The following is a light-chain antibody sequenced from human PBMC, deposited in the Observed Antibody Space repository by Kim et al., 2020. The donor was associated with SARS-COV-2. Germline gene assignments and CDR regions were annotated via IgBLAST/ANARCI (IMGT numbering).Light chain of an antibody. Sequence: SWSQEERATLSCRASQSVSSYLAWYQQKPGQAPRLLIYDASNRATGIPARFSGSGSGTDFTLTISSLEPEDFAVYYCQQRSNWLTFGGGTKVDIK. J-gene: IGKJ4*01. CDR1: QSVSSY. CDR3: QQRSNWLT. V-gene: IGKV3-11*01. CDR2: DAS.